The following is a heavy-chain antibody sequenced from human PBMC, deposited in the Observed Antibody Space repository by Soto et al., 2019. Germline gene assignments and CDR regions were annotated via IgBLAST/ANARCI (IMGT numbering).Heavy chain of an antibody. CDR2: INPSGGSI. CDR3: ARSYCSNGVCYTGSYYYYAMDF. Sequence: ASVKVSCKASGYTFTRHQMHWVRQAPGQGLEWMGIINPSGGSISYAQKFQGRVTMTRDTSTSTVYMELSSLRSEDTAVYYCARSYCSNGVCYTGSYYYYAMDFWGQGTTVTVSS. D-gene: IGHD2-8*01. V-gene: IGHV1-46*01. CDR1: GYTFTRHQ. J-gene: IGHJ6*02.